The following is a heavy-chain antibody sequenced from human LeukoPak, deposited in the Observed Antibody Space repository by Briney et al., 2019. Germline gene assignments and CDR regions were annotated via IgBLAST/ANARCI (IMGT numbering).Heavy chain of an antibody. CDR2: ISWHSGSI. Sequence: GGSLRLSCAASGFTFDDYAMHWVRQAPGKGLEWVSGISWHSGSIGYADSVKGRFTISRDNAKNSLYLQMNSLRAEDTALYYCAKEGGSGAFDYWGQGTLVTVSS. V-gene: IGHV3-9*01. CDR3: AKEGGSGAFDY. CDR1: GFTFDDYA. D-gene: IGHD3-10*01. J-gene: IGHJ4*02.